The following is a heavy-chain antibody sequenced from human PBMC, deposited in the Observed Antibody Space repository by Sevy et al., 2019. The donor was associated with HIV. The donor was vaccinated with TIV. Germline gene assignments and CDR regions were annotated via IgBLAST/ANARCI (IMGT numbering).Heavy chain of an antibody. J-gene: IGHJ6*02. CDR2: ISSSSTI. Sequence: GGSLRLSCAASGFTFSSYSMNWVRQAPGKGLEWVSYISSSSTIYYADSVKGRFTISRDNAKNSLYLQMNSLRDEDTAVYYCARDEYCTNGVCYHYYYYGMDVWGQGTTVTVSS. V-gene: IGHV3-48*02. CDR3: ARDEYCTNGVCYHYYYYGMDV. CDR1: GFTFSSYS. D-gene: IGHD2-8*01.